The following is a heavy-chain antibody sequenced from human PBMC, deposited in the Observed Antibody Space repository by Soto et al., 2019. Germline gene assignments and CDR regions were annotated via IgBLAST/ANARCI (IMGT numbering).Heavy chain of an antibody. Sequence: GASVKVSCKASGGTFSSYAISWVRQAPGQGLEWMGGIIPIFGTANYAQKFQGRVTITADESTSTAYMELSSLRSEDTAVYYCASQLRFFHQGYYYGMDVWGQGTTVTVSS. J-gene: IGHJ6*02. CDR1: GGTFSSYA. V-gene: IGHV1-69*13. CDR3: ASQLRFFHQGYYYGMDV. D-gene: IGHD3-3*01. CDR2: IIPIFGTA.